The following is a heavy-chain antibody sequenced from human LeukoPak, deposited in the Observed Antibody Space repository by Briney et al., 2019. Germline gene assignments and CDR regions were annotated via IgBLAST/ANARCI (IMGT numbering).Heavy chain of an antibody. CDR1: GGTFSSYA. CDR2: IIPIFGTA. Sequence: SVKVSCKASGGTFSSYAISWVRQAPGQGLEWMGGIIPIFGTANYAQKFQGRVTITTDESTSTAYMELSSLRSEDTAVYYCASYYDSNGAPFDYWGQGTLVTVSS. CDR3: ASYYDSNGAPFDY. D-gene: IGHD3-22*01. V-gene: IGHV1-69*05. J-gene: IGHJ4*02.